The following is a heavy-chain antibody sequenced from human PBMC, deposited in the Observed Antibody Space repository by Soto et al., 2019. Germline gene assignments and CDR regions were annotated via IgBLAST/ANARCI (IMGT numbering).Heavy chain of an antibody. CDR3: AKLPEAYYDFWSGYDYMDV. D-gene: IGHD3-3*01. CDR2: ISYDGSNK. V-gene: IGHV3-30*18. CDR1: GFTFSSYG. Sequence: GGSLRLSCAASGFTFSSYGMHWVRQAPGKGLEWVAVISYDGSNKYYADSVKGRFTISRDNSKNTLYLQMNSLRAEDTAVYYCAKLPEAYYDFWSGYDYMDVWGKGTTVTVSS. J-gene: IGHJ6*03.